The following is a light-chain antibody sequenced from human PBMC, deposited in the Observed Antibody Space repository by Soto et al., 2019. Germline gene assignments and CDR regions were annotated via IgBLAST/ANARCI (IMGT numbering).Light chain of an antibody. CDR3: QQFNNWPPLT. J-gene: IGKJ4*01. Sequence: EVVMTQPPATLSVSPGERATLSCRASQFVSTNLAWYQQKPGQAPRLLIYSASTRATGIPARFSGSGSGTEFTLTISSLQSEDSAVYYSQQFNNWPPLTFGGGTKVEIK. V-gene: IGKV3-15*01. CDR1: QFVSTN. CDR2: SAS.